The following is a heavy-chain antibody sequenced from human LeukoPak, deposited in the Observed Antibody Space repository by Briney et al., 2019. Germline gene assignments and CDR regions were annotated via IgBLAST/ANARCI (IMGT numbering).Heavy chain of an antibody. Sequence: GESLKISCKTSGYTFTSYGIGWVRQTPGKGLEGMGFIFPRYSDVRYSPSFQAQVTISHDKSTNTPYLHAGSLKASDSAMYYSVRSLPGNLVRGYGMDLWGPGTRVTVS. J-gene: IGHJ6*02. V-gene: IGHV5-51*01. CDR2: IFPRYSDV. D-gene: IGHD3-10*01. CDR1: GYTFTSYG. CDR3: VRSLPGNLVRGYGMDL.